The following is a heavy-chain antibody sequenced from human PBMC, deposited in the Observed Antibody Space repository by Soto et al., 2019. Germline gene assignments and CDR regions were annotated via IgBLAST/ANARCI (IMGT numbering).Heavy chain of an antibody. CDR1: GGSFSGYY. J-gene: IGHJ4*02. D-gene: IGHD3-3*01. CDR3: ARRYYDFWSGYRVFDH. CDR2: INHSGST. V-gene: IGHV4-34*01. Sequence: PSETLSLTCAVYGGSFSGYYWSWIRQPPGKGLEWIGEINHSGSTNYNPSLKSRVTISVDTSKNQFSLKLSSVTAADTAVYYCARRYYDFWSGYRVFDHWGQGTLVTVSS.